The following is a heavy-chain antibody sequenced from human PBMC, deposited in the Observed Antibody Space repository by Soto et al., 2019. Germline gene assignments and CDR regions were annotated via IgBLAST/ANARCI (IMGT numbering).Heavy chain of an antibody. CDR2: ISGSGGST. Sequence: GGSLRLSCAASGFTFSSYAMSWVRQAPGKGLEWVSAISGSGGSTYYADSVKGRFTISRDNSKNTLYLQMNSLRAEDTAVYYCARVSISSGWHEVDYWGQGTLVTVSS. CDR1: GFTFSSYA. CDR3: ARVSISSGWHEVDY. V-gene: IGHV3-23*01. J-gene: IGHJ4*02. D-gene: IGHD6-19*01.